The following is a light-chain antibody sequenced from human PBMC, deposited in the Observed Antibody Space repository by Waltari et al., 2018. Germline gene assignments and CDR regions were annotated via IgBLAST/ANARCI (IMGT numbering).Light chain of an antibody. CDR1: KLGDKY. CDR2: KES. V-gene: IGLV3-1*01. CDR3: QAGDRSTVV. Sequence: SYQLTQPPSVSVSPGQTASITCPGDKLGDKYACRYQQKPGQSHVPVIYKESKRPSGIPGPFSASNSENPTTLSISGTPARGGGDYDSQAGDRSTVVFGGGTKLTVL. J-gene: IGLJ2*01.